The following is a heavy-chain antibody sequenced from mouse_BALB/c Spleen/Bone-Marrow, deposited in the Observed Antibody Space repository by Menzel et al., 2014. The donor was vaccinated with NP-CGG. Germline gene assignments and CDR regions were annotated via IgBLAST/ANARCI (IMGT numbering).Heavy chain of an antibody. CDR1: GYSITSGYY. CDR2: ITFDGRI. V-gene: IGHV3-6*02. CDR3: TRGVRDFDY. J-gene: IGHJ2*01. Sequence: VQLKQSGPGLVKPSQSLSLTCSVTGYSITSGYYWNWIRQSPEDKLEWLGYITFDGRIDYNPSLKNRISISHDTSKNQFFLKLNSVTAEDTDTYSCTRGVRDFDYWGQGTTLTVSS. D-gene: IGHD2-14*01.